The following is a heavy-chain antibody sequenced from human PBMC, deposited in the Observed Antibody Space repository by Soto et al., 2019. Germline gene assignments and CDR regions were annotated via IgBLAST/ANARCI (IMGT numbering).Heavy chain of an antibody. V-gene: IGHV3-33*01. D-gene: IGHD6-19*01. CDR3: AIGANQVVAGWSLGWFDP. CDR2: IWLDGSNK. J-gene: IGHJ5*02. Sequence: QVQLVESGGGVVQPGRSLRLSCAASGFSFRTYGMHWVRQSPGKGLEWVAIIWLDGSNKYYADSVKGRFTISRADSKLTLSLQMNNLTGADTAVYDCAIGANQVVAGWSLGWFDPWCQGPRVTVSS. CDR1: GFSFRTYG.